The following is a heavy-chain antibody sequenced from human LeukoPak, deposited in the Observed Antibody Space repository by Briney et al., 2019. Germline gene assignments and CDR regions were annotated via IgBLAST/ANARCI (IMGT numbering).Heavy chain of an antibody. CDR3: AIGEGFNGDTNWFDP. V-gene: IGHV4-59*01. CDR1: GGSLSSYF. D-gene: IGHD4-17*01. Sequence: PSETLSLTCTVSGGSLSSYFWSWIRQPPGKGLEWIGYIYHSGSSFYNPSLKSRVTISVATSKNQFSLKLTSVTAADTAVYYCAIGEGFNGDTNWFDPWGQGTLVTVSS. CDR2: IYHSGSS. J-gene: IGHJ5*02.